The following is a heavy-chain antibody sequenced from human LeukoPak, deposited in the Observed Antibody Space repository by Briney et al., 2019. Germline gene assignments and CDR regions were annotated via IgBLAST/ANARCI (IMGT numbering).Heavy chain of an antibody. CDR1: GGSISSHY. D-gene: IGHD3-3*01. CDR3: AREGRSIFGVVIREENWFDP. CDR2: IYYSGST. Sequence: PSETLSLTCTVSGGSISSHYWSWIRQPPGKGLEWIGYIYYSGSTNYNPSLKSRVTISVDTSKNQFSLKLSSVTAADTAVYYCAREGRSIFGVVIREENWFDPWGQGTLVTVSS. V-gene: IGHV4-59*11. J-gene: IGHJ5*02.